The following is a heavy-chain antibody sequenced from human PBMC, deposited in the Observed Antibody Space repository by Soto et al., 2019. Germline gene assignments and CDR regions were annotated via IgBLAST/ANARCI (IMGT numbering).Heavy chain of an antibody. CDR1: GFTVSNNY. CDR2: IYSGGST. CDR3: ARGRKQRGALTDAFDI. D-gene: IGHD2-8*01. Sequence: EVQLVESGGGLVQPGGSLRLSCAVSGFTVSNNYMSWVRQAPGKGLEWVSVIYSGGSTYYADSVKGRFTISRDNSKNTLYLQMNSLRAEDTAVYYCARGRKQRGALTDAFDIWSQGTMVTVSS. V-gene: IGHV3-66*01. J-gene: IGHJ3*02.